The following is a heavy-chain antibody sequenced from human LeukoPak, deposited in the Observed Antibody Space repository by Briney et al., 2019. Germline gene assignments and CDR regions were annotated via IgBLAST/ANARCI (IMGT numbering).Heavy chain of an antibody. CDR3: AKDSYSKGDY. Sequence: GGSLRLSCAASGFSLSTYAMSWVRQAPGKGPEWVSAISGAGGRTYYADSVKGRFTISRDNSKNTLYLQMDSLRAEDTAVYYCAKDSYSKGDYWGQGVLVTVSS. J-gene: IGHJ4*02. CDR1: GFSLSTYA. D-gene: IGHD5-18*01. CDR2: ISGAGGRT. V-gene: IGHV3-23*01.